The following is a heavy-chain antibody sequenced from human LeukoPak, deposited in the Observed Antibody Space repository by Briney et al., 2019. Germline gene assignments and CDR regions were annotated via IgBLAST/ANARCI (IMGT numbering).Heavy chain of an antibody. CDR1: GFTFDDYA. V-gene: IGHV3-43*02. D-gene: IGHD5-24*01. Sequence: GGSLRLSCAASGFTFDDYAMHWVRQAPGKGLEWVSLISGDGGSTYYADSVKGRFTISRDNSKNSLYLQMNSLRTEDTALYYCAKDIRSRIHMEMATTHPYYWGQGTLVTVSS. CDR2: ISGDGGST. CDR3: AKDIRSRIHMEMATTHPYY. J-gene: IGHJ4*02.